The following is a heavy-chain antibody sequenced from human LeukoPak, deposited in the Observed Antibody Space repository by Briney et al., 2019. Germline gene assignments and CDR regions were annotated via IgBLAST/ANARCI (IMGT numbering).Heavy chain of an antibody. J-gene: IGHJ1*01. CDR3: AKDWNTYGDYDPEYFQH. CDR1: GFTFNTYG. D-gene: IGHD4-17*01. Sequence: GGSLRLSCIVSGFTFNTYGFHWFRQAPGKGLEWLAFIGHDGSYKHYADSVRGRFTISRDNSKNTLYLQMNSLRAEDTAVYYCAKDWNTYGDYDPEYFQHWGQGTLVTVSS. V-gene: IGHV3-30*02. CDR2: IGHDGSYK.